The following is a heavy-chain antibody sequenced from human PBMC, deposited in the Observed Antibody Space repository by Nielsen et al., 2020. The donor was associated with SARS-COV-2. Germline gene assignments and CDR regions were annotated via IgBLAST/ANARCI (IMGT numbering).Heavy chain of an antibody. CDR2: LSSEGTKE. J-gene: IGHJ4*02. D-gene: IGHD3-10*01. V-gene: IGHV3-30-3*02. Sequence: GESLKISCAVSGFTFSTCSNCAMDWVRQAPGKGLEWVAFLSSEGTKEFYTDSVQGRFIISRDNSKNTLNLQMSSLRPEDSAVYYCAKDNGYGSGRGLGYFEYWGRGTLVTVSS. CDR3: AKDNGYGSGRGLGYFEY. CDR1: GFTFSTCSNCA.